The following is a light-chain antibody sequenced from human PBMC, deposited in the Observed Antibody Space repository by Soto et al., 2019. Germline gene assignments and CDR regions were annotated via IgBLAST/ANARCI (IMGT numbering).Light chain of an antibody. CDR3: CSYAGSYTYV. CDR1: NSDVGSYNF. Sequence: QSALTQPPSASGSPGQSVTISCTGANSDVGSYNFVSWYQQHPGRAPKLLIYEVNKRPSGVPDRFSGSKSGNTASLTISGLQAEDEADYYCCSYAGSYTYVFGTGTKVTVL. J-gene: IGLJ1*01. V-gene: IGLV2-8*01. CDR2: EVN.